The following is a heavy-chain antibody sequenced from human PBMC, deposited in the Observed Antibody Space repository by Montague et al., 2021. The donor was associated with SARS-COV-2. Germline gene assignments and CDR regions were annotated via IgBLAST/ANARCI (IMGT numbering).Heavy chain of an antibody. D-gene: IGHD6-13*01. CDR2: PLFETKKYY. Sequence: CAISGDSVAELRRRSKENTSSLPSPLDFLCRPLFETKKYYDYAVAVKSRMTISPDTSKNQFSLQLSSVTPEDRAVYYCARDPRYSLSWSFDYWGQGTLVTVSS. J-gene: IGHJ4*02. CDR1: GDSVAELRRR. V-gene: IGHV6-1*01. CDR3: ARDPRYSLSWSFDY.